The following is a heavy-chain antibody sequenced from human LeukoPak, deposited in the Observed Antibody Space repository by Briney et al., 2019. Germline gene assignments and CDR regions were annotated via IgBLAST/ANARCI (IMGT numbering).Heavy chain of an antibody. CDR2: IIPIFGTA. CDR1: GGTFSSYA. J-gene: IGHJ4*02. CDR3: ARGYYDSSGYYQFDY. Sequence: ASVKVSCKASGGTFSSYAISWVRQAPGQGLEWMGRIIPIFGTANYAQKFQGRVTITTDESTSTAYMELSSLRSEDTAVYYCARGYYDSSGYYQFDYWGQGTLVTASS. V-gene: IGHV1-69*05. D-gene: IGHD3-22*01.